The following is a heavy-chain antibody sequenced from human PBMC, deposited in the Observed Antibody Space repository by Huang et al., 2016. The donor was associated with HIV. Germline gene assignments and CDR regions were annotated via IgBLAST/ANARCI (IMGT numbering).Heavy chain of an antibody. V-gene: IGHV3-7*01. D-gene: IGHD1-7*01. Sequence: VESGRRSVQPGGSIKLSCVGSTFTFGAYWMRWVRQPTGKGLEWGANIKKEESEKYEVDSVKGRFNIARDNARKGLFLEMDDMRVEDTAIYFCATKTAGMDIWGQGTTVTVSS. CDR2: IKKEESEK. CDR3: ATKTAGMDI. CDR1: TFTFGAYW. J-gene: IGHJ6*02.